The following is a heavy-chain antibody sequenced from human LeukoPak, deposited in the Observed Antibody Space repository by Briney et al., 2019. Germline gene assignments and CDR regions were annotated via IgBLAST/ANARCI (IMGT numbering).Heavy chain of an antibody. V-gene: IGHV4-39*01. CDR3: ARHNSAMFGGEDAFDI. CDR2: MQYSGSP. CDR1: GGSFSSSNYY. J-gene: IGHJ3*02. Sequence: SETLSLTCTVSGGSFSSSNYYWDSIRQPPGKGLEWIGNMQYSGSPYYNPSLKSRVTISVDTSKNQFSLKLSSVTAADTAVYYCARHNSAMFGGEDAFDIWGQGRLVTVSS. D-gene: IGHD3-3*01.